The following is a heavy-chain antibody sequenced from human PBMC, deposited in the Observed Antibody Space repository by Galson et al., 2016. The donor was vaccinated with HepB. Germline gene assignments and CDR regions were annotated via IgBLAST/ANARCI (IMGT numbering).Heavy chain of an antibody. CDR2: SYYNGGNT. Sequence: SETLSLTCTVSGGSINYYYWSWLRQPPGKGLEWIGYSYYNGGNTNFSPSLKSRVTISVDTSKNQFSLKLSSVTAADSAVYYCERTGDILEYNWFYPWGQGMLVTLPS. J-gene: IGHJ5*02. V-gene: IGHV4-59*01. D-gene: IGHD3-3*01. CDR3: ERTGDILEYNWFYP. CDR1: GGSINYYY.